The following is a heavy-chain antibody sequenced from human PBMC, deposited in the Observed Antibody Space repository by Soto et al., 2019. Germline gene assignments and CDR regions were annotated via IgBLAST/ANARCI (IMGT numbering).Heavy chain of an antibody. D-gene: IGHD3-10*01. J-gene: IGHJ3*02. CDR1: GYTFTGYY. CDR3: ARDYYYGSGSYYQPLGAFDI. Sequence: GASVKVSCKASGYTFTGYYMHWVRQAPGQGLEWMGWINPNSGGTNYAQKFQGRVTMTRDTSISTAYMELSRLRSDDTAVYYCARDYYYGSGSYYQPLGAFDIWGQGTMVTVSS. CDR2: INPNSGGT. V-gene: IGHV1-2*02.